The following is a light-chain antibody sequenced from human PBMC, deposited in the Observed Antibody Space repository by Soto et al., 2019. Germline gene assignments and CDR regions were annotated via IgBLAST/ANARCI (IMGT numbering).Light chain of an antibody. Sequence: SVLTQPPSASGTPGQRVTISCSGGSSNIGSNTVNWYQQFPGTAPKLLIYNNDQRPSGVPDRFSGSKSGTSASLAISRLQSEDEADYYCNSHTSSGTYVFGSGTKLTVL. J-gene: IGLJ1*01. CDR2: NND. V-gene: IGLV1-44*01. CDR1: SSNIGSNT. CDR3: NSHTSSGTYV.